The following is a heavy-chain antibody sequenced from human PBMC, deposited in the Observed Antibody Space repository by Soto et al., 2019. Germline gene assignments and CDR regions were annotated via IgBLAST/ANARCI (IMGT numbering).Heavy chain of an antibody. CDR3: ARHGQWLVTGYFYYSMDV. CDR2: IYYTGST. D-gene: IGHD6-19*01. Sequence: SETLSLTCTVSDGSISSYFWSWIRQPPGKGLEWIGNIYYTGSTNYNPSLKSRVTISVDTPKNQFSLKLSSVTAADTAVYYCARHGQWLVTGYFYYSMDVWGQGTTVTVSS. V-gene: IGHV4-59*01. J-gene: IGHJ6*02. CDR1: DGSISSYF.